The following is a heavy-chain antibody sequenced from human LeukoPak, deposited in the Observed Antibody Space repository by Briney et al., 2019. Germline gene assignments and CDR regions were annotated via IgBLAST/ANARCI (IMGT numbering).Heavy chain of an antibody. CDR3: ARDILGYCSSTSCYTNYCYGMDV. Sequence: ASVKVSCKASGYTFTGYYMHWVRQAPGQGIEWMGWINPNSGGTNYAQKFQGRVTMTRDTSISTAYMELSRLRSDDTAVYYCARDILGYCSSTSCYTNYCYGMDVWGQGTTVTVSS. CDR1: GYTFTGYY. V-gene: IGHV1-2*02. J-gene: IGHJ6*02. CDR2: INPNSGGT. D-gene: IGHD2-2*02.